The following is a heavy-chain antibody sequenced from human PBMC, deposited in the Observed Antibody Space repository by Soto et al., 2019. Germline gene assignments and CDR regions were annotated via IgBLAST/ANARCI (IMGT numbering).Heavy chain of an antibody. CDR1: GGTFSSYA. D-gene: IGHD6-6*01. V-gene: IGHV1-69*13. J-gene: IGHJ6*02. CDR3: ARESGYQLDYYYGMDV. Sequence: SVKVSCKASGGTFSSYAISWVRQAPGQGLEWMGGIIPIFGTANYAQKFQGRVTITADESTSTAYMELSSLRSEDTAVYYCARESGYQLDYYYGMDVWGQGTTVTVSS. CDR2: IIPIFGTA.